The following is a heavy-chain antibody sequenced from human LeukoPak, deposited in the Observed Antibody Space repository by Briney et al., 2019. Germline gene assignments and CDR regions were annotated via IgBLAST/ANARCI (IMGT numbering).Heavy chain of an antibody. D-gene: IGHD5-18*01. CDR1: GVSIITNNYY. Sequence: SETLSLTCTVSGVSIITNNYYWGWLRQPPGKGLEWIVTIYHSGTTYYDPSLRSRVTISVDTSNNQFSLKLTSVTAADTATYYCTQNIGGYSHVYYVDVWGKGTTVTVSS. J-gene: IGHJ6*03. V-gene: IGHV4-39*07. CDR3: TQNIGGYSHVYYVDV. CDR2: IYHSGTT.